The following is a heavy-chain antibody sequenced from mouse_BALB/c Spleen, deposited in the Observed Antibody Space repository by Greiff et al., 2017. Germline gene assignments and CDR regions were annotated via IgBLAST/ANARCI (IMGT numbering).Heavy chain of an antibody. CDR2: IYPGSGNT. J-gene: IGHJ2*01. CDR1: GYTFTDYY. Sequence: QVQLQQSGAELARPGASVKLSCKASGYTFTDYYINWVKQRTGQGLEWIGEIYPGSGNTYYNEKFKGKATLTADKSSSTAYMQLSSLTSEDSAVYFCAWGTTGFDYWGQGTTLTVSS. CDR3: AWGTTGFDY. V-gene: IGHV1-77*01. D-gene: IGHD1-1*01.